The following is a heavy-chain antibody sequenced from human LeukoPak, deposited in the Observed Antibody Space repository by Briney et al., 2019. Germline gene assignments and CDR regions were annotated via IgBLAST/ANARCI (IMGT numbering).Heavy chain of an antibody. D-gene: IGHD4-17*01. J-gene: IGHJ3*02. CDR2: IGTAGDT. CDR1: GFTLSSHD. V-gene: IGHV3-13*01. CDR3: ARTQKRVGTKVGDFDM. Sequence: GGCLTLSCAASGFTLSSHDMRWVRQATGKGMEWVSSIGTAGDTYYQGSVKGRFTISRENAKNSLYLQMISLRAGDTAVYYCARTQKRVGTKVGDFDMGGQGPRDSVS.